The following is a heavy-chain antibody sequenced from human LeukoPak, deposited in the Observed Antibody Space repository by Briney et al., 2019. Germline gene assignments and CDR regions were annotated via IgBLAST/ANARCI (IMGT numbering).Heavy chain of an antibody. CDR3: AKHYDSSGYLKVFDY. V-gene: IGHV3-23*01. Sequence: GGSLRLSCAASGFTFSSYAMSSVRQAPGKGLGCVSPISGSGDSTYYADSVKDRFTISRDNSKNTMYLEMNRLRAVDTAVYYCAKHYDSSGYLKVFDYWGQGTLVTVSS. J-gene: IGHJ4*02. CDR2: ISGSGDST. CDR1: GFTFSSYA. D-gene: IGHD3-22*01.